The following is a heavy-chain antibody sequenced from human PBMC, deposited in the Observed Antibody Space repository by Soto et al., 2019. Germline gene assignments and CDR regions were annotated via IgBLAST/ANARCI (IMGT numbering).Heavy chain of an antibody. Sequence: SETLSLTCTVSGGSVSSHGYYWNWIRQHPGRGLEWIGFISYNGNTHYNPSLKNRVTISVDTSENQFSLTLSSVTAADTAVYYCAREEAVRIERWFDPWGQGTRVTV. CDR3: AREEAVRIERWFDP. J-gene: IGHJ5*02. V-gene: IGHV4-31*03. CDR2: ISYNGNT. D-gene: IGHD3-10*01. CDR1: GGSVSSHGYY.